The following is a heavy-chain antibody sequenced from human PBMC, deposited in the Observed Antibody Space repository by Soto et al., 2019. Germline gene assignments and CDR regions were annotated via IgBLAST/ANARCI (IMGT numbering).Heavy chain of an antibody. V-gene: IGHV3-33*01. CDR1: GFTFSSYG. Sequence: QVQLVESGGGVVQPGRSLRLSCAASGFTFSSYGMHWVRQAPGKGLEWVAVIWYDGSNKYYADSVKGRFTISRDNSKNTLYLQMNSLRAEDTAVYYCARNNYYDSSLIDYWGQGTLVTVSS. CDR3: ARNNYYDSSLIDY. D-gene: IGHD3-22*01. J-gene: IGHJ4*02. CDR2: IWYDGSNK.